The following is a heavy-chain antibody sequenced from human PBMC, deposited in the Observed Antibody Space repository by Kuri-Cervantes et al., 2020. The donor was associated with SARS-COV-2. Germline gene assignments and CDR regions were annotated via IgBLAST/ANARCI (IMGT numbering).Heavy chain of an antibody. CDR2: ISGSGGST. CDR1: GFIFSNYW. V-gene: IGHV3-23*01. CDR3: ATGRHYYYDSSGWDY. J-gene: IGHJ4*02. D-gene: IGHD3-22*01. Sequence: GGSLRLSCAASGFIFSNYWMTWVRQAPGKGLEWVSAISGSGGSTYYADSVKGRFTISRDNSKNTLYLQMNSLRAEDTAVYYCATGRHYYYDSSGWDYWGQGTLVTVSS.